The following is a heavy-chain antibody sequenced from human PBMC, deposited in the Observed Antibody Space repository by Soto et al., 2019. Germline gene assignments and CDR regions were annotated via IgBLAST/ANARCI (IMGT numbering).Heavy chain of an antibody. Sequence: GGSLRLSCAASGFTFSSYSMNWVRQAPGKGLEWVSSISSSSSYIYYADSVKGRFTISRDNAKNSLYLQMNSLRAEDKAVYYCARLGENYDFWSGYGAYYMDVWGKGTTVTVSS. D-gene: IGHD3-3*01. CDR1: GFTFSSYS. CDR3: ARLGENYDFWSGYGAYYMDV. CDR2: ISSSSSYI. J-gene: IGHJ6*03. V-gene: IGHV3-21*01.